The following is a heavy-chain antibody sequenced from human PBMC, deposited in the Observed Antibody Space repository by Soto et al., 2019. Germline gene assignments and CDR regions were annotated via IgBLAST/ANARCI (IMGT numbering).Heavy chain of an antibody. J-gene: IGHJ4*02. CDR3: ARDILRPRRDRYDFWSGSPDYFDY. Sequence: GASVKVSCKASGYTFTSYGISWVRQAPGQGLEWMGWFSAYNGNTNYAQKLQGRVTMTTDTSTSTAYLELRSLRSDDTAVYYCARDILRPRRDRYDFWSGSPDYFDYWGQGTLVTVSS. CDR1: GYTFTSYG. CDR2: FSAYNGNT. D-gene: IGHD3-3*01. V-gene: IGHV1-18*01.